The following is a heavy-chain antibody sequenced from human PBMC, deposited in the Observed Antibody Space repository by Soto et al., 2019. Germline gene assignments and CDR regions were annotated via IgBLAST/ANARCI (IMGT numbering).Heavy chain of an antibody. CDR1: GGTFSSYA. CDR2: IIPIVGTA. Sequence: SVKVSCKASGGTFSSYAISWVRQAPGQGLEWMGGIIPIVGTANYAQKFQGRVTITADESTSTAYMELSSLRSEDTAVYYCARAGLAAGTFFDYWGQGTLVTVSS. CDR3: ARAGLAAGTFFDY. V-gene: IGHV1-69*13. D-gene: IGHD6-13*01. J-gene: IGHJ4*02.